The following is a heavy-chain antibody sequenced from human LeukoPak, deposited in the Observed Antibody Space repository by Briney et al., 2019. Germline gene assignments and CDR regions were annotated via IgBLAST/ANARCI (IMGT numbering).Heavy chain of an antibody. CDR1: GYTFNAYG. D-gene: IGHD1-26*01. V-gene: IGHV1-18*04. CDR2: ITAYSGNT. Sequence: ASVKVSCKASGYTFNAYGITWVRQAPGQGLEWMGWITAYSGNTKYAEEIQGRVTMTTDTSTSTAYMELRSLTSDDTAVYYCARDLAFPGSYGSAEFYFDFWGQGALVTVSS. J-gene: IGHJ4*02. CDR3: ARDLAFPGSYGSAEFYFDF.